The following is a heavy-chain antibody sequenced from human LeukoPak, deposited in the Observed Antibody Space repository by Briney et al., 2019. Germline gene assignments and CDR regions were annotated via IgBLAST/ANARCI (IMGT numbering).Heavy chain of an antibody. Sequence: GGSLRLSCAASGFTVSSYGMSWVRQAPGKGLEWVANIIQDGSEKYYVDSVRGRFSISRDNSKNSLYLQMNSLRAEHTAVYYCARDLDSGAAAHRGGFDYWGQGTLVTVSS. CDR3: ARDLDSGAAAHRGGFDY. V-gene: IGHV3-7*01. J-gene: IGHJ4*02. CDR1: GFTVSSYG. CDR2: IIQDGSEK. D-gene: IGHD6-13*01.